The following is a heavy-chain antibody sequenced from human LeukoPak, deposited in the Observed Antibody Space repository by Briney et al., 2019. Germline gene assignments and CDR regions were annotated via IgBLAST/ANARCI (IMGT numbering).Heavy chain of an antibody. J-gene: IGHJ3*02. Sequence: SETLSLTCTVSGGSVSGSSYYWGWIRQPPGKGLEWIGSIYYSGSTYYNPSLKSRVTISVDTSKNQFSLKLSSVTAADTAVYYCARLPAAMDDAFDIWGQGTMVTVSS. CDR3: ARLPAAMDDAFDI. CDR1: GGSVSGSSYY. D-gene: IGHD2-2*01. V-gene: IGHV4-39*01. CDR2: IYYSGST.